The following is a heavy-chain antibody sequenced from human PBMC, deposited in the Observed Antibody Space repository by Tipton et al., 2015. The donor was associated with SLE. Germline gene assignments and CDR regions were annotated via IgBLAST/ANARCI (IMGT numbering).Heavy chain of an antibody. J-gene: IGHJ3*02. D-gene: IGHD2-21*01. CDR2: INPSGST. Sequence: AGLVKPSETLSLICAVHGGSFSGYYWSWIRQPPGKGLEWIGEINPSGSTNYNPSLKSRVTISVDTSKNQFSLKLSSVTAADTAVYYCARSRFPEGAFDIWARGTMVTVSS. CDR3: ARSRFPEGAFDI. CDR1: GGSFSGYY. V-gene: IGHV4-34*01.